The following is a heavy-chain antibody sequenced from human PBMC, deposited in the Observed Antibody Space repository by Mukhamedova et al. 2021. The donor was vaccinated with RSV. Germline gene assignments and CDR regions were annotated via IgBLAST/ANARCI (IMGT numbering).Heavy chain of an antibody. CDR3: ARAPRVGYGSCIPMNYYYGMDV. CDR2: IGTAGDT. D-gene: IGHD3-10*01. Sequence: VSAIGTAGDTYYPGSVKGRFTISRENAKNSLYLQMNSLRAGDTAVYYCARAPRVGYGSCIPMNYYYGMDVWGQVTTVTVSS. V-gene: IGHV3-13*01. J-gene: IGHJ6*02.